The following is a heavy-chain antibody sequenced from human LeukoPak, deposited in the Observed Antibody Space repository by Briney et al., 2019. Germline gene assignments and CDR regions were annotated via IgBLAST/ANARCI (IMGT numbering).Heavy chain of an antibody. CDR3: AKSLSSGYYHGVFDY. V-gene: IGHV3-23*01. Sequence: GGSLRLSCAASGFTFSSYAMSWVRQAPGKGLEWVSAISGSGGSTYYADSVKGRFTISRDNSKNTLYLQMNSLRAEDTAVYYCAKSLSSGYYHGVFDYWGQGTLVTVSS. J-gene: IGHJ4*02. D-gene: IGHD3-22*01. CDR2: ISGSGGST. CDR1: GFTFSSYA.